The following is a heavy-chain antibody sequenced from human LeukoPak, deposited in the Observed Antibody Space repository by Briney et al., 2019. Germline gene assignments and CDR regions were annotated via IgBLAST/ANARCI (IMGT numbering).Heavy chain of an antibody. V-gene: IGHV1-46*01. Sequence: ASVKVSCKASGYTFTGYHMHWVRQAPGQGLEWMGIINPSGGTTNYAQKFRGRVTMTRNTSISTAYMELSSLRSEDTAVYYCARGPYYYDSSGYDPYAFDIWGQGTMVTVSS. CDR2: INPSGGTT. CDR1: GYTFTGYH. CDR3: ARGPYYYDSSGYDPYAFDI. D-gene: IGHD3-22*01. J-gene: IGHJ3*02.